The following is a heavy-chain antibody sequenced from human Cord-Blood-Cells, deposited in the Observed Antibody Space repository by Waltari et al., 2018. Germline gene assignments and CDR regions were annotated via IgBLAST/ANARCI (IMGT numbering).Heavy chain of an antibody. Sequence: QVQLQQWGAGLLKPSETLSLTCAVYGGSFSGYYWSWIRQPPGKGLEWIGEINHSGSTNYSPSLKSRVTISVDTSKNQFSLKLSSVAAADMAVYYCARKRSSSWYGAFDIWGQGTMVTVSS. V-gene: IGHV4-34*01. J-gene: IGHJ3*02. CDR2: INHSGST. D-gene: IGHD6-13*01. CDR3: ARKRSSSWYGAFDI. CDR1: GGSFSGYY.